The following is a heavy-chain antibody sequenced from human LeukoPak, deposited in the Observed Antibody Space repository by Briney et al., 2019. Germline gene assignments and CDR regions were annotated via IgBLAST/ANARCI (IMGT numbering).Heavy chain of an antibody. CDR3: ARDRISGTYSDAFDI. J-gene: IGHJ3*02. D-gene: IGHD1-26*01. CDR2: INWNGGST. CDR1: GFTFDNYG. Sequence: RAGGSLRLSCAASGFTFDNYGMSWVRQAPGKGLEWVSGINWNGGSTGYADSVKGRFTISRDNAKNSLYLQMNSLRAEDTALYHCARDRISGTYSDAFDIWGQGTMVTVSS. V-gene: IGHV3-20*01.